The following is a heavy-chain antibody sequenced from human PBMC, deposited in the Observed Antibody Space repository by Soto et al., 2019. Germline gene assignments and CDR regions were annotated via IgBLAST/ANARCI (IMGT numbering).Heavy chain of an antibody. D-gene: IGHD1-1*01. CDR2: ISGSATTI. Sequence: EGSLRLSCAASGFSFSLYNMNWIRQAPGKGLEWVAYISGSATTIFYADSVEGRFTISRDNAKNSLYLQMNSLRDEDTAIYFCARDPSSSSTTYFDYWGRGTLVTVSS. CDR3: ARDPSSSSTTYFDY. V-gene: IGHV3-48*02. CDR1: GFSFSLYN. J-gene: IGHJ4*01.